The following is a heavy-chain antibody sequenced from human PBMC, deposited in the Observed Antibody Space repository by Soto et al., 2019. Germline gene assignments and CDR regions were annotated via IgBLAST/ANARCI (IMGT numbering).Heavy chain of an antibody. D-gene: IGHD5-18*01. Sequence: QVQLVQSGAEVREPGASVKISYKASGYTFINYGVSWVRQAPGQGLEWMGWIGGYKGNTNYAQKLQGRVTLTTDTSTSTAYMELRSLRSDDTAVYYCAPHTLDTGMPSGYWGQGTLVTVSS. CDR3: APHTLDTGMPSGY. J-gene: IGHJ4*02. CDR1: GYTFINYG. CDR2: IGGYKGNT. V-gene: IGHV1-18*01.